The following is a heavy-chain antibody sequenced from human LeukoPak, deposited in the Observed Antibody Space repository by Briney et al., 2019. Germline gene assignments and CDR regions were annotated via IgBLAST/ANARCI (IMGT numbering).Heavy chain of an antibody. J-gene: IGHJ6*03. Sequence: SETLSLTCTVSGGSISSYYWSWIRQSPGKGLECIGYIHYTGSTNYNPSLKSRVTISVDTSKNQFSLKLSSVTAADTAVYYCARGQMIVVDSTYYYYYMDVWGKGTTVTVSS. D-gene: IGHD3-22*01. CDR3: ARGQMIVVDSTYYYYYMDV. CDR1: GGSISSYY. CDR2: IHYTGST. V-gene: IGHV4-59*01.